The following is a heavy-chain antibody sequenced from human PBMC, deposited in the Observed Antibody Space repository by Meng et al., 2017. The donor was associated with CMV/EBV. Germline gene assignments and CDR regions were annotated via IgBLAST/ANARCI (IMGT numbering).Heavy chain of an antibody. CDR1: GYTFTSYD. CDR3: ARGRVSDCSSTSCYRGAHYYYYGMDV. D-gene: IGHD2-2*01. J-gene: IGHJ6*02. Sequence: ASVKVSCKAFGYTFTSYDINWVRQATGQGLEWMGWMNPNSGNTGYAQKFQGRVTMTRNTSISTAYMELSSLRSEDTAVYYCARGRVSDCSSTSCYRGAHYYYYGMDVWGQGTTVTVSS. V-gene: IGHV1-8*01. CDR2: MNPNSGNT.